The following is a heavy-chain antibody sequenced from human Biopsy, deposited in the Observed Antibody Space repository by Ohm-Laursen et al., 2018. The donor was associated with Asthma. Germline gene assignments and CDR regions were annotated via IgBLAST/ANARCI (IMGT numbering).Heavy chain of an antibody. D-gene: IGHD3-22*01. Sequence: SLRLSCAASGFVFRSHAMHWVRQAPGKGLEWVAVVSYDGGVAHYADSVKGRFTISRDNAKNSLYLQMNSLRAEDTAVYFCARLAYYDRSGTHYFDHWGQGNLVTVSS. CDR1: GFVFRSHA. CDR3: ARLAYYDRSGTHYFDH. J-gene: IGHJ4*02. CDR2: VSYDGGVA. V-gene: IGHV3-33*08.